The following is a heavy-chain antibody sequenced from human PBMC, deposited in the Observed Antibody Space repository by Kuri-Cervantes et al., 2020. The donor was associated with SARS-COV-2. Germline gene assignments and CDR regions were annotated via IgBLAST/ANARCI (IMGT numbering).Heavy chain of an antibody. CDR2: ISAYNGNT. V-gene: IGHV1-18*01. CDR1: GYTFTSYG. J-gene: IGHJ6*02. CDR3: ARDQRWSSGWYYYYGMDV. D-gene: IGHD6-19*01. Sequence: ASVKVSCKSSGYTFTSYGISWVRQAPGQGLEWMGWISAYNGNTNYAQKLQGRVTMTTDTSTSTAYMELRSLRSDDTAVYYCARDQRWSSGWYYYYGMDVWGQGTMVTVSS.